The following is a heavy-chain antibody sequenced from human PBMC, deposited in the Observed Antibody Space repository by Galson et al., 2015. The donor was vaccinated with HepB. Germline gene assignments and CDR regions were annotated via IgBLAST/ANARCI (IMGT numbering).Heavy chain of an antibody. CDR1: GYTFTSYG. CDR2: ISAYNGNT. V-gene: IGHV1-18*01. CDR3: ARDSKWLRRDYYYYMDV. D-gene: IGHD5-12*01. J-gene: IGHJ6*03. Sequence: SVKVSCKASGYTFTSYGISWVRQAPGQGLEWMGWISAYNGNTNYAQKLQGRVTMTTDTSTSTAYMELRSLRSDDTAVYYCARDSKWLRRDYYYYMDVWGKGTTVTVSS.